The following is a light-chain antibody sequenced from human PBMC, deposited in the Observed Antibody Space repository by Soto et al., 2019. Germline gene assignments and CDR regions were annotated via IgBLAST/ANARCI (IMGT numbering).Light chain of an antibody. CDR2: AAS. V-gene: IGKV1-39*01. Sequence: IQLTQSPSSLSASVGDRVTITCRASDIISSYLNWYQQKPWKAPKLLIYAASSLQSGVPSRFSGSGSGTDFTLTISSLQPEDFATYYCQQSYSTPPITFGQGTRVEIK. CDR3: QQSYSTPPIT. J-gene: IGKJ5*01. CDR1: DIISSY.